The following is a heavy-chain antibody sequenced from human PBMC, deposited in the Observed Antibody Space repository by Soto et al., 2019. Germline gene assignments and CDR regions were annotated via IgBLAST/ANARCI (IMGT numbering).Heavy chain of an antibody. Sequence: QVQLVESGGGVVQPGRSLRLSCAASGFTFSSYAMHWVRQAPGKGLEWVAVISYDGSNKYYADSVKGRFTISRDNSKNTLYLQMNSLRAEDTAVYYCASRDGYSYCFDYWGQGTLVTVSS. CDR2: ISYDGSNK. CDR1: GFTFSSYA. V-gene: IGHV3-30-3*01. D-gene: IGHD2-15*01. CDR3: ASRDGYSYCFDY. J-gene: IGHJ4*02.